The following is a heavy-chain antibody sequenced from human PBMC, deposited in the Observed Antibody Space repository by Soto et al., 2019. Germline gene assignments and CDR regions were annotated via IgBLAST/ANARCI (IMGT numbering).Heavy chain of an antibody. J-gene: IGHJ4*02. CDR1: GFTVSSNY. CDR2: IYSGGST. CDR3: AREIDKYYYDSSGYSTGGYFDY. D-gene: IGHD3-22*01. V-gene: IGHV3-66*01. Sequence: GGSLRLSCAASGFTVSSNYMSWVRQAPGKGLEWVSVIYSGGSTYYADSVKGRFTISRDNSKNTLYLQMNSLRAEDTAVYYCAREIDKYYYDSSGYSTGGYFDYWGQGTLVTVSS.